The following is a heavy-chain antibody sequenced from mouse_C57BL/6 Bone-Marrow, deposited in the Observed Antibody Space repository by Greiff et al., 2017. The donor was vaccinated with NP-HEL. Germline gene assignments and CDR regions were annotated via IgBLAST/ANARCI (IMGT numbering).Heavy chain of an antibody. CDR2: INPNYGTT. Sequence: HLVESGPELVKPGASVKISCKASGYSFTDYNMNWVKQSNGKSLEWIGVINPNYGTTSYNQKFKGKATLTVDQSSSTAYMQLNSLTSEDSAVYYCASYDGYYTSFAYWGQGTLVTVSA. V-gene: IGHV1-39*01. CDR1: GYSFTDYN. D-gene: IGHD2-3*01. J-gene: IGHJ3*01. CDR3: ASYDGYYTSFAY.